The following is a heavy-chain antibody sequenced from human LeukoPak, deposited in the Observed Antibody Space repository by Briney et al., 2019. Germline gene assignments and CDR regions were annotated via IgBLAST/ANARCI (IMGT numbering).Heavy chain of an antibody. D-gene: IGHD5-24*01. CDR2: INWIGGST. Sequence: GGSLRLSCAASGFIFDDYGMTWVRQTPGKGLEWVSGINWIGGSTGYADSVKSRFTISRDNAKNSLYLHMNSLRAEDTALYFCTRDLGYKDYVSAFDIWGQGTMVTVSS. J-gene: IGHJ3*02. CDR3: TRDLGYKDYVSAFDI. V-gene: IGHV3-20*04. CDR1: GFIFDDYG.